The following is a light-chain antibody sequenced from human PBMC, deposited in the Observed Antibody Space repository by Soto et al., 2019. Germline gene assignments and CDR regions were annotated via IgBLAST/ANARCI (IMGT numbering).Light chain of an antibody. CDR3: RQYCNSPRT. CDR1: QSVTDHY. Sequence: EIVLTQSPGTLSLSPGQRATLSCRASQSVTDHYLAWYQQKPGQAPRLLVYGASFKATGIPNRFSGSGSGTDFTLTISRLEPEDVAMYYCRQYCNSPRTFGQATQVEIK. CDR2: GAS. V-gene: IGKV3-20*01. J-gene: IGKJ1*01.